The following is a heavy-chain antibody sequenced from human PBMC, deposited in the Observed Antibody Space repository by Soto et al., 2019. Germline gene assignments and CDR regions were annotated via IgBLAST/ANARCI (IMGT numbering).Heavy chain of an antibody. CDR3: ARDMHAGFTHYFDP. CDR1: GGSINSSHW. V-gene: IGHV4-4*02. CDR2: ISHSGST. Sequence: SVILSLTCAVSGGSINSSHWWSLVRQPPGKGLEWIGQISHSGSTNYNPSLTSRVTISVDKSKNHFSLKLTSMTAADTAVYYCARDMHAGFTHYFDPWGQGTLVTVSS. J-gene: IGHJ5*02. D-gene: IGHD1-26*01.